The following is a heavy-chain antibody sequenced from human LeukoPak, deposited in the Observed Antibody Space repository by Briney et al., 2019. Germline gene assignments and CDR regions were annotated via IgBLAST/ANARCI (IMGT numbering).Heavy chain of an antibody. CDR1: GDSLVSGHY. CDR2: VYHSGSI. CDR3: ARDLFNYYDSSGYYRSDYFDY. J-gene: IGHJ4*02. D-gene: IGHD3-22*01. Sequence: SETLSLTCTVSGDSLVSGHYWGWIRQPPGQGLEWVGSVYHSGSIYYNPSLKSRVIMSVDTSKNQFSLKLSSLTAADTAIYYCARDLFNYYDSSGYYRSDYFDYWGQGTLVTVSS. V-gene: IGHV4-38-2*02.